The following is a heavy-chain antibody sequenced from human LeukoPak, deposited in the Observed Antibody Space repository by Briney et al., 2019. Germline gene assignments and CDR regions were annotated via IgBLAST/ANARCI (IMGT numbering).Heavy chain of an antibody. CDR1: GDSVSSTTYY. J-gene: IGHJ4*02. Sequence: SETLSLTCTVSGDSVSSTTYYWGWIRQPPGKGLEWMANIYYTGSTYSNPSLKSRVSMSVDTSKNQFSLKMSSLTAADTAVYFCARLSKGRYFDYIFESWGQRTLVTASS. D-gene: IGHD3-9*01. CDR2: IYYTGST. V-gene: IGHV4-39*01. CDR3: ARLSKGRYFDYIFES.